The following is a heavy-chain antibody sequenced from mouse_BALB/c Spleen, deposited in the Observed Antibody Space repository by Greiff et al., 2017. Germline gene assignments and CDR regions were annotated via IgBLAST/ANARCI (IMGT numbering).Heavy chain of an antibody. Sequence: EVQLQQSGGGLVQPGGSMKLSCVASGFTFSNYWMNWVRQSPEKGLEWVAEIRLKSNNYATHYAESVKGRFTISRDDSKSSVYLQMNNLRAEDTGIYYCTRPPIGYDRYFDVWGAGTTVTVSS. CDR1: GFTFSNYW. CDR3: TRPPIGYDRYFDV. D-gene: IGHD2-2*01. V-gene: IGHV6-6*02. J-gene: IGHJ1*01. CDR2: IRLKSNNYAT.